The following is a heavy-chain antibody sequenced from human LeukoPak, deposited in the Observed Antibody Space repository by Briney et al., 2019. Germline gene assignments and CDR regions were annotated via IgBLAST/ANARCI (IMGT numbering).Heavy chain of an antibody. CDR2: ISSNGGST. D-gene: IGHD6-13*01. V-gene: IGHV3-64*01. J-gene: IGHJ4*02. Sequence: AGGSLRLSCAASGFTFSSYAMHWVRQAPGKGLEYVSAISSNGGSTYYANSVKGRFTISRDNSKNTLYLQMGSLRAEDMAVYYCARVDSSSATAYDYWGQGTLVTVSS. CDR3: ARVDSSSATAYDY. CDR1: GFTFSSYA.